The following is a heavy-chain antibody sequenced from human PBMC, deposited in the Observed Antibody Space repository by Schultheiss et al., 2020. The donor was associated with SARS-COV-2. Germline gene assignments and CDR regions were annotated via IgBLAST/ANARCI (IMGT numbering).Heavy chain of an antibody. CDR1: GYTFISYG. CDR2: ISPHNGNT. Sequence: GESLKISCKASGYTFISYGISWVRQAPGQGLEWMGWISPHNGNTDYAQNLQGRVTMTRDTSISTAYMELSRLRSDDTAVYYCARGGGGSYHWGQGTLVTVSS. J-gene: IGHJ5*02. D-gene: IGHD1-26*01. CDR3: ARGGGGSYH. V-gene: IGHV1-18*01.